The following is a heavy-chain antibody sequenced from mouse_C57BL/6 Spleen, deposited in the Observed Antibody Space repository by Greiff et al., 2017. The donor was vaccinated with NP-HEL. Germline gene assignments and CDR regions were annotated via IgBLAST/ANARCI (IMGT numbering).Heavy chain of an antibody. CDR3: ARGTMITTDWFAY. D-gene: IGHD2-4*01. CDR2: IYPRDGST. Sequence: QVQLQQPGAELVKPGASVKMSCKASGYTFTSYDINWVKQRPGQGLEWIGWIYPRDGSTKYNEKFKGKATLTVDTSSSTAYMELHSLTSEDSAVYFCARGTMITTDWFAYWGQGTLVTVSA. J-gene: IGHJ3*01. CDR1: GYTFTSYD. V-gene: IGHV1-85*01.